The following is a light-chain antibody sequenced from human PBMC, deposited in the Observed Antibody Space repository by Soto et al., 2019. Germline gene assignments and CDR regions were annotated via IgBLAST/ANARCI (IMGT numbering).Light chain of an antibody. CDR1: SSDVGRYNY. J-gene: IGLJ1*01. V-gene: IGLV2-8*01. CDR2: EVT. CDR3: NSYTSSTSRPYV. Sequence: QSVLTQPPSASGSPGQSVTISCIGASSDVGRYNYVSWYQQHPGKAPKLIIYEVTKRPSGVPDRFSGSKSCNTASLTVSGLQADDEADYFCNSYTSSTSRPYVFGTGTKVTVL.